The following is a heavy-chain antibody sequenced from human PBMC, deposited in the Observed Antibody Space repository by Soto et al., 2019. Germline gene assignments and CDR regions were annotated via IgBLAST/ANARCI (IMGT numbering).Heavy chain of an antibody. CDR1: GFTFSSNY. J-gene: IGHJ6*02. CDR2: IYSGGST. D-gene: IGHD3-10*01. Sequence: QLVESGGGLVKPGGSLRLSCAASGFTFSSNYMSWVRQAPGKGLEWVSVIYSGGSTYYADSVKGRFTISRDNSKNTLYLQMNSLRAEDTAVYYCARAGNVWFGDLYGMDVWGQGTTVTVSS. V-gene: IGHV3-66*01. CDR3: ARAGNVWFGDLYGMDV.